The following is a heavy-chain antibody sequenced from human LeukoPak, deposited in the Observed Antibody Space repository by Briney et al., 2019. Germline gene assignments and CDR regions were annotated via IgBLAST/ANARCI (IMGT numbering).Heavy chain of an antibody. CDR1: GFTFSIYS. CDR3: ARDLVVTGDGDY. J-gene: IGHJ4*02. CDR2: ISSSSSYI. D-gene: IGHD2-21*02. Sequence: PGESLRLSCAASGFTFSIYSMNWVRQAPGKGLEWVSSISSSSSYIYYADSVKGRFTISRDNAKNSLYLQMNSLRAEDTAVYYCARDLVVTGDGDYWGQGTLVTVSS. V-gene: IGHV3-21*01.